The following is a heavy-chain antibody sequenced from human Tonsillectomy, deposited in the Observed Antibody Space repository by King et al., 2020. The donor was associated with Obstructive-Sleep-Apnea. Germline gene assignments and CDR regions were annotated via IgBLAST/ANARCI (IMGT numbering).Heavy chain of an antibody. CDR3: ARVWWELHAHGAFDI. J-gene: IGHJ3*02. CDR2: IYYSGST. Sequence: LQLQESGPGLVKPSETLSLTCTVSGGSISSYYWSWIRQPPGKGLEWIGYIYYSGSTNYNPSLKSRVTISVDTSKNQFSLKLSSVTAADTAVYYCARVWWELHAHGAFDIWGQGTMVTVSS. CDR1: GGSISSYY. V-gene: IGHV4-59*01. D-gene: IGHD1-26*01.